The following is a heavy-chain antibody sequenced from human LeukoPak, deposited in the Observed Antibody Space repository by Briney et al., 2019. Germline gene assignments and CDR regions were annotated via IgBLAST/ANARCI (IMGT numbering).Heavy chain of an antibody. D-gene: IGHD3-10*01. CDR2: IYYSGTT. V-gene: IGHV4-59*01. J-gene: IGHJ4*02. CDR1: GASINTYY. Sequence: PSETLSLTCTVSGASINTYYWSWVRQPPGKGLEWVGYIYYSGTTSYNPSLKTRVTISIDTSKNQFSLKLSSVTAADTAVYYCARVLRPMASQYYFDYWGQGTLVTVSS. CDR3: ARVLRPMASQYYFDY.